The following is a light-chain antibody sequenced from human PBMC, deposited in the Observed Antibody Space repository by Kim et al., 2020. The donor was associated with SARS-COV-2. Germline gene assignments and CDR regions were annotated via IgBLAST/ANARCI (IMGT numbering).Light chain of an antibody. Sequence: SPGERATLSCRASQIISSTYLAWYQQKPGQAPRLLIYGASIRATGVPDRFSGRGSGTDFTLTISRLEPEDVAVYYCQKYGSSPPWTFGQGTKLEI. CDR3: QKYGSSPPWT. CDR1: QIISSTY. V-gene: IGKV3-20*01. J-gene: IGKJ1*01. CDR2: GAS.